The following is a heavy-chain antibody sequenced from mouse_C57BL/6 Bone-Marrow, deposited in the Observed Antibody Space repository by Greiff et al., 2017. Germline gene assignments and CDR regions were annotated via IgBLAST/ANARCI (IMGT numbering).Heavy chain of an antibody. V-gene: IGHV1-64*01. Sequence: QVQLQQSGAELVKPGASAKLSCKASGYTFTSYWMHWVKQRPGQGLEWIGMIHPNSGSTNYNEKFKSKATLTVDKSSSTAYMQLSSLTSEDSAVYYCARSKSHSNYDYWGQGTTLTVSS. CDR2: IHPNSGST. CDR1: GYTFTSYW. D-gene: IGHD2-5*01. J-gene: IGHJ2*01. CDR3: ARSKSHSNYDY.